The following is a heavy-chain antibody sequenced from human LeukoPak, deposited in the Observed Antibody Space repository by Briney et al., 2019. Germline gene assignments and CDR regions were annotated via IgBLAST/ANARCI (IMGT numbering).Heavy chain of an antibody. CDR1: GGSISSGGYY. D-gene: IGHD4-23*01. J-gene: IGHJ3*02. Sequence: SQTLSLTCTVSGGSISSGGYYWSWIRQHPGKGLEWIGYIYYSGSTYYNSSLKSRVTISVDTSKNQFSLKLSSVTAADTAVYYCARVVGRWRAAFDIWGQGTMVTVSS. V-gene: IGHV4-31*03. CDR3: ARVVGRWRAAFDI. CDR2: IYYSGST.